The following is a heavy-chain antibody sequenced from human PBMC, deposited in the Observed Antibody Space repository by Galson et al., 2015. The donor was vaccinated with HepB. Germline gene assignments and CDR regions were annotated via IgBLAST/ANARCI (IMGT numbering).Heavy chain of an antibody. CDR2: IDWDDDK. CDR3: ARSERKPYYYDSSGYYSDAFDI. D-gene: IGHD3-22*01. V-gene: IGHV2-70*01. J-gene: IGHJ3*02. CDR1: GFSLSTSGMC. Sequence: PALVKPTQTLTLTCTFSGFSLSTSGMCVSWIRQPPGKALEWLSLIDWDDDKYYSSSLKTRLTISKDTSKNQVVLTMTNMDPVDTATYYCARSERKPYYYDSSGYYSDAFDIWGQGTMVTVSS.